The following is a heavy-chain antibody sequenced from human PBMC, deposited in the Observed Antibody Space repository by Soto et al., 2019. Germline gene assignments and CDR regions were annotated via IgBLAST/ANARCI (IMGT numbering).Heavy chain of an antibody. V-gene: IGHV4-34*01. CDR1: GGYLSDYF. Sequence: SETLSLTSVVSGGYLSDYFWSWIRQPPGMALEWIGEINHLGSVNYNPSLKSRVTMSVDTSKNQFSLTLNSVTAADTATYYCARGGISHWAYFYYMDVWDRGTTVTVSS. CDR3: ARGGISHWAYFYYMDV. D-gene: IGHD2-21*01. J-gene: IGHJ6*03. CDR2: INHLGSV.